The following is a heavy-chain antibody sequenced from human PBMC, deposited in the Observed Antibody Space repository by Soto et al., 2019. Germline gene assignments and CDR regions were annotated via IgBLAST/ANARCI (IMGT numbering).Heavy chain of an antibody. J-gene: IGHJ6*02. D-gene: IGHD2-2*01. Sequence: GGSLGIPCAASGIRINTASMNWVRPAPGKGLEWLAVISYDGSYKYYTDSVKGRFTISRDNSKHTLYLQMSSLRVEDTAVYYCAKDPEGYCSSTRCYTYHGLDVWGQGTTVTVSS. CDR3: AKDPEGYCSSTRCYTYHGLDV. CDR1: GIRINTAS. V-gene: IGHV3-30*18. CDR2: ISYDGSYK.